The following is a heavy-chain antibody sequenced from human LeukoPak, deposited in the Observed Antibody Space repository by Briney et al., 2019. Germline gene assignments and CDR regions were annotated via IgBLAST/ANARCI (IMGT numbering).Heavy chain of an antibody. CDR2: IIPIFGTA. V-gene: IGHV1-69*05. D-gene: IGHD2-2*01. CDR3: ARDRREYHDEQTNWFDP. J-gene: IGHJ5*02. Sequence: SVNVSCKASGGTFGSYAISWVRQAPGQGLEWMGRIIPIFGTANYAQKFQGRVTITTDESTSTAYMELSSLRSEDTAVYYCARDRREYHDEQTNWFDPWGQGTLVTVPS. CDR1: GGTFGSYA.